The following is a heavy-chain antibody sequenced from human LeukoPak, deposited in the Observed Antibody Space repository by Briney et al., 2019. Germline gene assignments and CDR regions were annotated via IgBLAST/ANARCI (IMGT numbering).Heavy chain of an antibody. CDR2: IYYSGST. Sequence: SETLSLTCTVSGGSISSGGYYWSWIRQHPGKGLEWIGYIYYSGSTYYNPSLKSRVTISVDTSKNQFSLKLSSVTAADTAVYYCARLGIAAAGTGGDVDYWGQGTLVTVSS. J-gene: IGHJ4*02. V-gene: IGHV4-31*03. D-gene: IGHD6-13*01. CDR3: ARLGIAAAGTGGDVDY. CDR1: GGSISSGGYY.